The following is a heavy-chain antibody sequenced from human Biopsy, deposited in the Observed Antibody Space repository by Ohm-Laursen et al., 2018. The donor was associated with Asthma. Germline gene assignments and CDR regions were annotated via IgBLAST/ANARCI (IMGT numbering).Heavy chain of an antibody. D-gene: IGHD2-2*01. CDR3: ARKAGSCISRTCYSLDF. CDR2: INSVFGTP. V-gene: IGHV1-69*01. CDR1: GGTFNTYV. Sequence: SSVKVSCKSLGGTFNTYVIGWVRQAPGQGLEWMGGINSVFGTPTYPQKFQDRVTITADDSTSTVYMELSCLRSEDTAVYYCARKAGSCISRTCYSLDFWGQGTLVTVSS. J-gene: IGHJ4*02.